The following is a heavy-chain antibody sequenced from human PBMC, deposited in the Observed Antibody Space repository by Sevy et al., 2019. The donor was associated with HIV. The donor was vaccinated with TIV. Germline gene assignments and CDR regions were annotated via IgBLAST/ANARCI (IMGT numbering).Heavy chain of an antibody. Sequence: GESLKISCKGSGYRFTTYWIGWVRQMPGKGLEWMGIIYPGDSDIRYSPSFQGQVTISADKSISTAYLQWSSLKASDTAMYYCARNNGGIAAVGMDNWFDPWGQGTLVTVSS. D-gene: IGHD6-13*01. CDR1: GYRFTTYW. J-gene: IGHJ5*02. V-gene: IGHV5-51*01. CDR3: ARNNGGIAAVGMDNWFDP. CDR2: IYPGDSDI.